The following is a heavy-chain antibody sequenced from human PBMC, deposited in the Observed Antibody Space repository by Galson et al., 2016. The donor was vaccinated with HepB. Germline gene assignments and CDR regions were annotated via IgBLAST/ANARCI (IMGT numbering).Heavy chain of an antibody. D-gene: IGHD3-10*01. V-gene: IGHV3-23*01. Sequence: SLRLSCAASGFPFSTYGMSWVRQAPGKGLEWASGISGSGGSIYSADSVKGRFTISRDNSKNTLYLQMHSLRAEDTAVYYCARDEDDPSYTIDFWGQGTLVSVSS. CDR3: ARDEDDPSYTIDF. CDR1: GFPFSTYG. J-gene: IGHJ4*02. CDR2: ISGSGGSI.